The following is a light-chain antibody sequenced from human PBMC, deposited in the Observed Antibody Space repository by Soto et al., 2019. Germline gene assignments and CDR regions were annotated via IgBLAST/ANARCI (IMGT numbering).Light chain of an antibody. CDR1: SVSVSTRYY. J-gene: IGLJ3*02. V-gene: IGLV8-61*01. CDR3: VLYMGSGIWE. CDR2: STS. Sequence: QAVVTQEPSFSVSPGGTVTLTCGVSSVSVSTRYYPSWYQQTPGQAPRTLIYSTSTRSSGVPDRFSGSIVGNKAALTISGAQADDESDYYCVLYMGSGIWEFGRGTKLTVL.